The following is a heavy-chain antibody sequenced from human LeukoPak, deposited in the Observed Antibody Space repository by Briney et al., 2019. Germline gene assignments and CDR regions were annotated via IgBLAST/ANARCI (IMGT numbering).Heavy chain of an antibody. J-gene: IGHJ6*03. CDR3: ASIAYYHYMDV. CDR1: GGSISSSSYY. CDR2: IYYSGST. Sequence: PSETLSLTCTVSGGSISSSSYYWGWIRQPPGKGLEWIGSIYYSGSTDYNPSLKSRVTISVDTSKNQFSLKLSSVTAADTAVYYCASIAYYHYMDVWGKGTTVTVSS. V-gene: IGHV4-39*07. D-gene: IGHD3-16*02.